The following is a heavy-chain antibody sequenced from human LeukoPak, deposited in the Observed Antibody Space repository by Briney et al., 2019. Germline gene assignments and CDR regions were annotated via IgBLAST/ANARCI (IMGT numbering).Heavy chain of an antibody. Sequence: GGSLRLSCAASGFTFSSYAMSWVRQAPGKGLEWVSAISGSGGSTYYADSVKGRFTISRDNSKNTLYLQMNSLRAEDTAVYYCAEDGGSFWYAFDIWGQGTMVTVSS. CDR3: AEDGGSFWYAFDI. V-gene: IGHV3-23*01. D-gene: IGHD2-15*01. CDR2: ISGSGGST. J-gene: IGHJ3*02. CDR1: GFTFSSYA.